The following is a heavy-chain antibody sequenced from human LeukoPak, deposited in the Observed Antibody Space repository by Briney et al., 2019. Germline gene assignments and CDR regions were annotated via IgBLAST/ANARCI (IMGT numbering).Heavy chain of an antibody. D-gene: IGHD6-13*01. CDR3: ASSIAAAGYYGMDV. CDR2: IYSGGST. Sequence: GGSLRLSCAASGFTVSSNYMSWVRQAPGKGLEWVSVIYSGGSTYYADSVKGRFTISRDNSKNTLYLQMNSLRAEDTAVYYCASSIAAAGYYGMDVWGQGTTVTVSS. V-gene: IGHV3-66*01. CDR1: GFTVSSNY. J-gene: IGHJ6*02.